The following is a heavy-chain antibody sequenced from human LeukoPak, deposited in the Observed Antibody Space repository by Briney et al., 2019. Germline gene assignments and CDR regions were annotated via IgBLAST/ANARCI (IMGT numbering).Heavy chain of an antibody. V-gene: IGHV1-18*04. J-gene: IGHJ4*02. Sequence: ASVKVSCKTSGYTFTTYGISWLRQAPGQGLEWMGWISGSNGNTKYAQKVQGRVTMTTDTSTTTAYMEVRSLRSDDTAVYYCARDRDRMVQGVTALFDYWGQGPWSPSPQ. CDR3: ARDRDRMVQGVTALFDY. CDR2: ISGSNGNT. D-gene: IGHD3-10*01. CDR1: GYTFTTYG.